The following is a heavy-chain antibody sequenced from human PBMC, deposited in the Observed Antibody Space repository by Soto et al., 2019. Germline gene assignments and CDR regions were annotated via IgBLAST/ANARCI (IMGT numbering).Heavy chain of an antibody. D-gene: IGHD2-2*01. Sequence: QVQLVQSGAEVKKPGSSVKVSCKASGGTFSSYTISWVRQAPGQGLEWMGRIIPILGIANYAQKFQGRVTITADKSTSTAYMEMSSLRSEDTAVYYCARAVVVPAAEGDWFDPWGQGTLVTVSS. J-gene: IGHJ5*02. CDR1: GGTFSSYT. CDR3: ARAVVVPAAEGDWFDP. CDR2: IIPILGIA. V-gene: IGHV1-69*02.